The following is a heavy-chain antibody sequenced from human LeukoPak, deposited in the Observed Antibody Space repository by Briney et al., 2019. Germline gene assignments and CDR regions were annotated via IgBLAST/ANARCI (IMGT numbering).Heavy chain of an antibody. V-gene: IGHV5-51*01. D-gene: IGHD2-8*01. CDR2: IYPGDFTT. Sequence: GESLKISCEASGYSFTSYWIAWVRQMPGKGLEWMGIIYPGDFTTRYSPSFQGQVTISADRSTNTAYLQWNSLTASDTATYHCARKTYCTTSRCYYGMDVWGEGTTVTVTS. J-gene: IGHJ6*04. CDR3: ARKTYCTTSRCYYGMDV. CDR1: GYSFTSYW.